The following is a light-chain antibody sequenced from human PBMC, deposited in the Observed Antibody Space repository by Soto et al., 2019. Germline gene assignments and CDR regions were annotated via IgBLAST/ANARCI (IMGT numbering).Light chain of an antibody. CDR1: RSDVGGYNY. Sequence: QSALTQPASVSGSPGQSITISGTGTRSDVGGYNYVSWYQQHPGKAPKLMLYEVSNRPSGVSNRCSGSKSGNTASLTISGLQAEDEADYDCSSYTSSSTGVFGGGTKLTVL. CDR3: SSYTSSSTGV. CDR2: EVS. J-gene: IGLJ3*02. V-gene: IGLV2-14*01.